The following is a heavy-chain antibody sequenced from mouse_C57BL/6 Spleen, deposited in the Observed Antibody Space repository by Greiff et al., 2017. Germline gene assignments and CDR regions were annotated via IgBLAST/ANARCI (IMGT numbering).Heavy chain of an antibody. Sequence: VQLVESGAELARPGASVKLSCKASGYTFTSYGISWVKQRTGQGLEWIGEIYPRSGNTYYNEKFKGKATLTADKSSSTAYMELRSLTSEDSAVYFCAWTAVVAADWYLDVWGTGTTVTVSS. J-gene: IGHJ1*03. CDR2: IYPRSGNT. V-gene: IGHV1-81*01. CDR3: AWTAVVAADWYLDV. CDR1: GYTFTSYG. D-gene: IGHD1-1*01.